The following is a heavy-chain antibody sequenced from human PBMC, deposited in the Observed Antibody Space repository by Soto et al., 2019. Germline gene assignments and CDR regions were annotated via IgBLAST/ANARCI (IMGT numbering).Heavy chain of an antibody. CDR1: GGSIGSTTYY. Sequence: SETLSLTCTVSGGSIGSTTYYWGRRRQPPGKGLEWIASFFVGGNTYYNPSLKSRVTISVDTSKNQFSLKLSSVTAADTAVYYCVRHAQWIIRAYWGQGSLVTVSS. V-gene: IGHV4-39*01. CDR2: FFVGGNT. CDR3: VRHAQWIIRAY. J-gene: IGHJ4*02. D-gene: IGHD5-12*01.